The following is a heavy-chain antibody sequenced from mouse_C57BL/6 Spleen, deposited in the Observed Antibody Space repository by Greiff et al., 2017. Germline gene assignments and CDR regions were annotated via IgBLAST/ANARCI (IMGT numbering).Heavy chain of an antibody. J-gene: IGHJ1*03. CDR2: ISSGSSTI. V-gene: IGHV5-17*01. CDR3: AREDDYGYFDV. D-gene: IGHD2-3*01. Sequence: EVNVVESGGGLVKPGGSLKLSCAASGFTFSDYGMHWVRQAPEKGLEWVAYISSGSSTIYYADTVKGRFTISRDNAKNTLFLQMTSLRSEDTAMYYCAREDDYGYFDVWGTGTTVTVSS. CDR1: GFTFSDYG.